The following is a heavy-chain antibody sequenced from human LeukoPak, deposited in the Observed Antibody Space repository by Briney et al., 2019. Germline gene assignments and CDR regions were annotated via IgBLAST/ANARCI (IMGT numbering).Heavy chain of an antibody. V-gene: IGHV4-61*02. CDR3: ASVGGSYYMDV. Sequence: SQTLSLTCTVSGGSISSGSYYWSWIRKPAGKRLEWIGRIYTSGSTNYNPSLKSRVTISVDTSKNQFSLKLSSVTAADTAVYYCASVGGSYYMDVWGKGTTVTISS. CDR2: IYTSGST. J-gene: IGHJ6*03. D-gene: IGHD1-26*01. CDR1: GGSISSGSYY.